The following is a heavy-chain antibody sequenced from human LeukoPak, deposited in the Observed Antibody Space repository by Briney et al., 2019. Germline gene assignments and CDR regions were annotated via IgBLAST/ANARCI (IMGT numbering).Heavy chain of an antibody. J-gene: IGHJ4*02. CDR1: GFTFSNYA. CDR2: ISDDGRDK. Sequence: GGSLRLSCAASGFTFSNYAIHWVRQAPGKGLDWVAVISDDGRDKCYADSVKGRFTISRDKSTLYLQMNSLRAEDTALYYCARGGINMADYWGQGTLVTVSS. V-gene: IGHV3-30*04. D-gene: IGHD5-24*01. CDR3: ARGGINMADY.